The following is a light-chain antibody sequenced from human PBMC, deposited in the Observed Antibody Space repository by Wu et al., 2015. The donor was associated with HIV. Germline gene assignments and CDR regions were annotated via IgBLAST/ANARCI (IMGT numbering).Light chain of an antibody. CDR2: DAS. V-gene: IGKV3-11*01. CDR1: RSVSGT. CDR3: QQHYNWPLT. J-gene: IGKJ5*01. Sequence: EIVLTQSPATLSLSPGDRATLSCRASRSVSGTVAWYQQKPGQAPRLLLYDASNRATGIPDRFSGGGSVTDFTLTISSLEPEDSAVYYCQQHYNWPLTFGQGTRLE.